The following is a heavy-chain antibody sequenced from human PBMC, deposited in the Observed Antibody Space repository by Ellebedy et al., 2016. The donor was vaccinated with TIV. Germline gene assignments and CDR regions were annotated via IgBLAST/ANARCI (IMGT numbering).Heavy chain of an antibody. CDR3: AKKVGTGLSLDY. D-gene: IGHD2/OR15-2a*01. V-gene: IGHV3-9*01. J-gene: IGHJ4*02. CDR1: RFTFDDYA. Sequence: SLKISCAASRFTFDDYAIHWVRQAPGKGLEWVSGVSWNSGTKGYADSVKGRFTISRDNAKNSVYLQMNSLRAEDTAVYYCAKKVGTGLSLDYWGQGMLVTVSS. CDR2: VSWNSGTK.